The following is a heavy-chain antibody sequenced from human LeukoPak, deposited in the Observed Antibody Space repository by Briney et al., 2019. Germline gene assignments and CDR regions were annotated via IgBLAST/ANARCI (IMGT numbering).Heavy chain of an antibody. V-gene: IGHV4-39*07. Sequence: SETLSLTCTVSGGSISSSTYYWGWIRQPPGKGLEWIGSIYYTGSTYYNPSLKSRVTISVDTSKNQFSLKLSSVTAADTAVYYCARKRGTAFLYYFDYWGQGTLVTVSS. CDR1: GGSISSSTYY. J-gene: IGHJ4*02. CDR2: IYYTGST. CDR3: ARKRGTAFLYYFDY. D-gene: IGHD5-18*01.